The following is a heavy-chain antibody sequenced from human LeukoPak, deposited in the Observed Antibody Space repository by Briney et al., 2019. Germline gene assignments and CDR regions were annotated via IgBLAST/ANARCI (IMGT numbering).Heavy chain of an antibody. J-gene: IGHJ5*02. D-gene: IGHD4-17*01. CDR3: ARSTTVTSSWFDP. CDR2: IRGGT. CDR1: GYTFTDYY. Sequence: ASVKVSCKASGYTFTDYYIHWVRQAPGQGLEWMGWIRGGTNYAQKFQGRVTMTRDMSISTAYMERDTLRTDDTAVYYCARSTTVTSSWFDPWGQGTLVTVSS. V-gene: IGHV1-2*02.